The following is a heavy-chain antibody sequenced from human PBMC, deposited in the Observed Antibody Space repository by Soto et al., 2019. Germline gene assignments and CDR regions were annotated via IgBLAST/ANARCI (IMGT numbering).Heavy chain of an antibody. J-gene: IGHJ4*02. CDR2: ISAYNGNT. D-gene: IGHD3-3*01. V-gene: IGHV1-18*01. CDR3: ARDDITIFGVAKAGTDY. Sequence: QVQLVQSGAEVKKPGASVKVSCKASGYTFTSYGISWVRQAPGQGLEWMGWISAYNGNTNYAQKLQGRVTMTTDTSTSTAYMELRSLRSGDTAVYYCARDDITIFGVAKAGTDYWGQGTLVTVSS. CDR1: GYTFTSYG.